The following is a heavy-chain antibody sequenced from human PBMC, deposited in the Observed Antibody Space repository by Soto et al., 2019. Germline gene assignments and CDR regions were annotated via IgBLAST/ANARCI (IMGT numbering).Heavy chain of an antibody. Sequence: QVQLQESGPGLVKPSETLSLTCTVSGGSVSSGSYYWSWIRQPPGKGLEWIGYIYYSGSTNYNPSLKSRVTISVDTSKNQFSLKLSSVTAADTAVYYCARDRIVGATPHWGQGTLVTVSS. D-gene: IGHD1-26*01. CDR1: GGSVSSGSYY. CDR3: ARDRIVGATPH. V-gene: IGHV4-61*01. J-gene: IGHJ4*02. CDR2: IYYSGST.